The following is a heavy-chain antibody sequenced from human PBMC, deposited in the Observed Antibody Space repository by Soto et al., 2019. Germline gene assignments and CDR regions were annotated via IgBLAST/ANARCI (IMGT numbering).Heavy chain of an antibody. CDR1: GYTFTSYA. Sequence: ASVKVSCKASGYTFTSYAMHWVRQAPGQRPEWMGWINAGNGNTKYSQKFQGRVTITKDTSASTAYMELSSLRSEDTAVYYCARNRDLGYSSGWWDFDYWGQGTLVTVSS. CDR3: ARNRDLGYSSGWWDFDY. J-gene: IGHJ4*02. V-gene: IGHV1-3*01. CDR2: INAGNGNT. D-gene: IGHD6-19*01.